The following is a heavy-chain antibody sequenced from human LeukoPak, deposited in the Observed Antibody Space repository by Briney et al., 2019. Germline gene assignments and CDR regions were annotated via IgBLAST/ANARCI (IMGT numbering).Heavy chain of an antibody. CDR3: AKNRVPTAITPDS. D-gene: IGHD2-2*02. J-gene: IGHJ5*01. CDR2: IPYDGSNK. Sequence: GGSLRLSCAASGFTFSSYGMHWVRQAPGKGLEWVAVIPYDGSNKYYTDSVKGRFTISRDNSRNTLYLQMNSLRAEDTAVYYCAKNRVPTAITPDSWGQGTLVTVSS. CDR1: GFTFSSYG. V-gene: IGHV3-30*18.